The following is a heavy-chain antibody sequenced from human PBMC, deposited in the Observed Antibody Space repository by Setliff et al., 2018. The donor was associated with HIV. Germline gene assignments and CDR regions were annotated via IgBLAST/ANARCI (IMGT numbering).Heavy chain of an antibody. V-gene: IGHV4-59*01. D-gene: IGHD4-4*01. CDR2: IHYSGIT. CDR1: GGSMASYQ. Sequence: SETLSLTCNVSGGSMASYQWGWIRQPPGKGLEWIGNIHYSGITSYNPSLERRVTISVDTSKSQFSLKLTSVTPADTAVYYCARWNFMTTVTFDYWGQGTLVTVSS. J-gene: IGHJ4*02. CDR3: ARWNFMTTVTFDY.